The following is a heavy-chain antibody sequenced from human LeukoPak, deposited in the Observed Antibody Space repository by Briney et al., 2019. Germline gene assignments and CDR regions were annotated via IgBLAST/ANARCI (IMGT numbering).Heavy chain of an antibody. J-gene: IGHJ6*02. D-gene: IGHD3-10*01. CDR1: GGSISSSSYY. CDR3: ARRRGNGSGSYYKANYYYYAMDV. Sequence: SETLSLTCTVSGGSISSSSYYWGWIRQPPGKGLGWIGSIYYSGSTYYNPSLKSRVTISVDTSKNQFSLKLSSVTAADTAVYYCARRRGNGSGSYYKANYYYYAMDVWGQGTTVTVSS. CDR2: IYYSGST. V-gene: IGHV4-39*01.